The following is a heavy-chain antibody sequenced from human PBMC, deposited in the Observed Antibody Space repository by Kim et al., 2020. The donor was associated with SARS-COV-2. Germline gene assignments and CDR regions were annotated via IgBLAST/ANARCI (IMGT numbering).Heavy chain of an antibody. V-gene: IGHV3-21*01. D-gene: IGHD6-13*01. CDR2: I. J-gene: IGHJ4*02. CDR3: APRAAGNSVDY. Sequence: IYYADAVKGRFTISRDNAKNSLYLQMNSLRAEDTAVYYCAPRAAGNSVDYWGQGTLVTVSS.